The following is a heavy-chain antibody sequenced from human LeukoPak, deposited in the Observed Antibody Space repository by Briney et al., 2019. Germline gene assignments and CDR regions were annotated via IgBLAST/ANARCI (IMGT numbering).Heavy chain of an antibody. CDR1: GYMFSVFG. V-gene: IGHV1-18*01. Sequence: ASAKVSCKASGYMFSVFGITWVRQAPGQGLECMGSIRVHNGDTNYAQKFQGRLTMTTDTSATTAYMELRSLKSDDTAVYYCARDRYDVGVAFDFWGQGTMVTVSS. CDR2: IRVHNGDT. J-gene: IGHJ3*01. CDR3: ARDRYDVGVAFDF. D-gene: IGHD3-9*01.